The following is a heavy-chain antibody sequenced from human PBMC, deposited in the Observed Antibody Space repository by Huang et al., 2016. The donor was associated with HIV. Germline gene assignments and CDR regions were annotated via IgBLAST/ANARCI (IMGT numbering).Heavy chain of an antibody. CDR2: SYPADSDT. D-gene: IGHD2-21*02. Sequence: EVQLVQSEAEVKKPGESLKISCRGSGYSFTNYWIGWVRQRLGEGLEGVGVSYPADSDTRYSPAFQGQVTFSADKSTRTAYLQWSSLQASDTAIYYCARSEVLVTAVPFDHWGQGTLVTVSS. V-gene: IGHV5-51*03. CDR1: GYSFTNYW. J-gene: IGHJ4*02. CDR3: ARSEVLVTAVPFDH.